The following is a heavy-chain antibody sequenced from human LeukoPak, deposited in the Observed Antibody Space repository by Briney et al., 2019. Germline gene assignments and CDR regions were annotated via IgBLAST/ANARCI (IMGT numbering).Heavy chain of an antibody. CDR2: INTNTGNL. V-gene: IGHV7-4-1*02. J-gene: IGHJ3*02. D-gene: IGHD3-22*01. CDR1: GYTFTGYY. Sequence: ASVKVSCKASGYTFTGYYMHWVRQAPGQGLEWMGWINTNTGNLTYAQGFTGRFVFSLDTSVNTAYLQISSLKAEDTAVYYCARVVHPYDYESSGLTYDAFDIWGQGTMVTVSS. CDR3: ARVVHPYDYESSGLTYDAFDI.